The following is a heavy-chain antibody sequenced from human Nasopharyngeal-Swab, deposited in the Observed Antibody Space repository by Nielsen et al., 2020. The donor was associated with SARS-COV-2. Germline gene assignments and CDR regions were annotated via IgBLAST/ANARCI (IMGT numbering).Heavy chain of an antibody. Sequence: WIRQPPGKGLEWVSSISSSSSYIYYADSVKGRFTISRDNAKNSLYLQMNSLRAEDTAVYYCAKGGAGYYYGSGSYYSYWGQGTLVTVSS. CDR2: ISSSSSYI. J-gene: IGHJ4*02. D-gene: IGHD3-10*01. V-gene: IGHV3-21*04. CDR3: AKGGAGYYYGSGSYYSY.